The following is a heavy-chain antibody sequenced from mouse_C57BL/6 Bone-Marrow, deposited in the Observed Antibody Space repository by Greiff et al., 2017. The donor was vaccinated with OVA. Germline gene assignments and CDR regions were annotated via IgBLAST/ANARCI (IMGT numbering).Heavy chain of an antibody. J-gene: IGHJ1*03. V-gene: IGHV3-6*01. CDR1: GYSITSGYY. CDR3: ARAIYYGYDDWYFDV. D-gene: IGHD2-2*01. Sequence: EVQLQQSGPGLVKPSQSLSLTCSVTGYSITSGYYWNWIRQFPGNKLEWMGYISYDGSNNYNPSLKNRISITRDTSKNQFFLKLNSVTTEDTATYYCARAIYYGYDDWYFDVWGTGTTVTVSS. CDR2: ISYDGSN.